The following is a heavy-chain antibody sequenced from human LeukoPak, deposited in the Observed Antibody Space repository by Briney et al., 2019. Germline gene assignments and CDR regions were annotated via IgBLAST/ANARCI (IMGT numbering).Heavy chain of an antibody. CDR3: AQGSLRFLNGMDV. CDR1: GDTFSSYA. Sequence: SVKVSCKASGDTFSSYAISWVRQAPGQGLEWMGRIIPIFGIANYAQRFQGRVTITADKSTSTAYMELSSLRSEDTAVYYCAQGSLRFLNGMDVWGQGTTVTVSS. J-gene: IGHJ6*02. CDR2: IIPIFGIA. D-gene: IGHD3-3*01. V-gene: IGHV1-69*04.